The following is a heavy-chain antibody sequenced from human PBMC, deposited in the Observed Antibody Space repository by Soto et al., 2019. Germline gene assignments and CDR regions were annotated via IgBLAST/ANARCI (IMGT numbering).Heavy chain of an antibody. Sequence: GGSLRLSCTASGFTFSDYGMHWVRQAPGKGLEWVAFIRYDGSIKYYEDSVKGRFTISRDNSKNTLYLQVNTLRAADTAVYYCARLRSDFYYDMDVWGQGTTVTVSS. V-gene: IGHV3-30*02. CDR1: GFTFSDYG. CDR2: IRYDGSIK. D-gene: IGHD4-17*01. CDR3: ARLRSDFYYDMDV. J-gene: IGHJ6*02.